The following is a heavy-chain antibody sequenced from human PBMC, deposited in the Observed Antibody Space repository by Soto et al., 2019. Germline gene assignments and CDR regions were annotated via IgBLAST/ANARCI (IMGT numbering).Heavy chain of an antibody. Sequence: QVQLLESGGGVDRRGGSLRLSCATSGFSFPSYAMHWVRQRPGKGLEWVAVISYDGDNLYYANSVRDRFTISRDNSKNTLYLRMTSLRGDDTAVYYCARASGFSATRGYFDFWGLGTLVTVSS. V-gene: IGHV3-30-3*01. J-gene: IGHJ4*02. D-gene: IGHD3-10*01. CDR2: ISYDGDNL. CDR3: ARASGFSATRGYFDF. CDR1: GFSFPSYA.